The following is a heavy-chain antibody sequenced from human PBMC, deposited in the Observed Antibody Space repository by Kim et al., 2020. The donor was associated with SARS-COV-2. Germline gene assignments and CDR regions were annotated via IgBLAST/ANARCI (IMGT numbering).Heavy chain of an antibody. D-gene: IGHD6-6*01. CDR3: ARDGLGSSVYFVY. Sequence: GGSLRLSCAASGFTFSSYGMHWVRQAPGKGLEWVAVIWYDGSNKYYADSVKGRFTISRDNSKNTLYLQMNSLRAEDTAVYYCARDGLGSSVYFVYWGQGTLVTVSS. CDR1: GFTFSSYG. J-gene: IGHJ4*02. CDR2: IWYDGSNK. V-gene: IGHV3-33*01.